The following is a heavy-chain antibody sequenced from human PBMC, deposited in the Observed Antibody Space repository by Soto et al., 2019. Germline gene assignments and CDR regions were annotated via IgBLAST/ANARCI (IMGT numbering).Heavy chain of an antibody. Sequence: SETLSLTCTVSGGSISSGGYYWSWIRQHPGKGLEWIGYIYYSGSTYYNPSLKSRVTISVDTSKNQFSLKLSSVTAADTAVYYCARTYWKNWFDTWGQGTLVTVSS. CDR3: ARTYWKNWFDT. CDR1: GGSISSGGYY. CDR2: IYYSGST. D-gene: IGHD1-1*01. J-gene: IGHJ5*02. V-gene: IGHV4-31*03.